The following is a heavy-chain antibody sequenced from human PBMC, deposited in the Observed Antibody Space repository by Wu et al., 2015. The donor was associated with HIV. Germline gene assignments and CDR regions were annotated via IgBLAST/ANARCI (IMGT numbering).Heavy chain of an antibody. CDR3: AREVGAMLANWFDP. CDR2: ITPVLGST. J-gene: IGHJ5*02. Sequence: QVQLVQSGAEIKKPGSSVKVSCKASRDTFKRFAITWVRQPPGQGLECMGKITPVLGSTVYTQKFQDRVTITADESTSTSYMELSSLTSEDTAVYYCAREVGAMLANWFDPWGQGTQVIVSS. CDR1: RDTFKRFA. D-gene: IGHD3-10*01. V-gene: IGHV1-69*11.